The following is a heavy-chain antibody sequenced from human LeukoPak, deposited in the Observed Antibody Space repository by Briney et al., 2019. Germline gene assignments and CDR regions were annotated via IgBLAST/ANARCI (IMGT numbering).Heavy chain of an antibody. CDR1: GYTFTGYY. D-gene: IGHD6-13*01. CDR2: INPNSGGT. J-gene: IGHJ6*03. CDR3: ARGSVKGVGHSSSWYGAWSWGYYYYYMDV. Sequence: ASVKVSCKASGYTFTGYYMHWVRQAPGQGLEWMGWINPNSGGTNYAQKFQGRVTMTRDTSISTAYMELSSLRSEDTAVYYCARGSVKGVGHSSSWYGAWSWGYYYYYMDVWGKGTTVTVSS. V-gene: IGHV1-2*02.